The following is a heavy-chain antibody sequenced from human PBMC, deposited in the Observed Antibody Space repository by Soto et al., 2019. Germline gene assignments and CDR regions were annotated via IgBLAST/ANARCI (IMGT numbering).Heavy chain of an antibody. CDR1: GYTFTSYY. V-gene: IGHV1-46*01. J-gene: IGHJ6*02. CDR3: ARDGCSGGSCSDYYYYGMDV. D-gene: IGHD2-15*01. Sequence: ASVKVSCKASGYTFTSYYMHWVRQAPGQGLEWMGIINPSGGSTSYAQRFQGRVTMTRDTSTSTVYMELSSLRSEDTAVYYCARDGCSGGSCSDYYYYGMDVWGQGTTVTVSS. CDR2: INPSGGST.